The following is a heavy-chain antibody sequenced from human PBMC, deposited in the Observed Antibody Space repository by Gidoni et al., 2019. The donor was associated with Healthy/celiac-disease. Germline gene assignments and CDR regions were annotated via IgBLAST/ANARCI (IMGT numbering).Heavy chain of an antibody. Sequence: QVQLQESGPGLVKPSQTLSLTCTVSGGSIRSGGYYWSWIRQHPGKGLEWIGYIYYSGSTYYNPSRKSRVTISVDTSKNQFSLKLSSVTAADTAVYYCARVAVGIAAAGNWFDPWGQGTLVTVSS. CDR3: ARVAVGIAAAGNWFDP. CDR2: IYYSGST. V-gene: IGHV4-31*03. CDR1: GGSIRSGGYY. J-gene: IGHJ5*02. D-gene: IGHD6-13*01.